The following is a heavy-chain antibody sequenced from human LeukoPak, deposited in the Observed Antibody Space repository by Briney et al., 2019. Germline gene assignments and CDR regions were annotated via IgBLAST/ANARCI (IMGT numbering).Heavy chain of an antibody. D-gene: IGHD2-2*01. J-gene: IGHJ6*02. CDR3: AKQESCSSTSCYRSPRSYGMDV. Sequence: GGSLRLSCAGSGFAFSTYAMSWVRQTPGKGLEWVSVISGSGGSTYYADSVKGRFTISRDNSKNTLYLQMNSLRAEDTAVYYCAKQESCSSTSCYRSPRSYGMDVWGQGTTVTVSS. CDR2: ISGSGGST. CDR1: GFAFSTYA. V-gene: IGHV3-23*01.